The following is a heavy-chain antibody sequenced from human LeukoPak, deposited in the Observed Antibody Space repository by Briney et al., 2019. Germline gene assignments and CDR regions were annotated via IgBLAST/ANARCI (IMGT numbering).Heavy chain of an antibody. V-gene: IGHV3-30*02. CDR1: GFTFSSYG. J-gene: IGHJ4*02. D-gene: IGHD6-13*01. CDR2: IRYDGSNK. CDR3: AKESAAAGRVRAYFDY. Sequence: GGSLRLSCAASGFTFSSYGMHWVRQAPGKGLEWVAFIRYDGSNKYYADSVKGRFTISRDNSKNTLYLQMNSLRAEDTAVYYCAKESAAAGRVRAYFDYWGQGTLVTVSS.